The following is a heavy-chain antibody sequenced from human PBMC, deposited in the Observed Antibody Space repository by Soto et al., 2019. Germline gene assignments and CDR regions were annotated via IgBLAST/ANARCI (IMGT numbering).Heavy chain of an antibody. V-gene: IGHV4-61*01. CDR3: ARVSFWSGYYFAFDI. CDR1: GGSVSSGSYY. J-gene: IGHJ3*02. Sequence: QVQLQESGPGLVKPSETLSLTCTVSGGSVSSGSYYWSWIRQPPGKGLEWIGYIYYSGSTNYNLSLKSRVTISVDTSKNQFSLKLSSVTAADTAVYYCARVSFWSGYYFAFDIWGQGTMVTVSS. CDR2: IYYSGST. D-gene: IGHD3-3*01.